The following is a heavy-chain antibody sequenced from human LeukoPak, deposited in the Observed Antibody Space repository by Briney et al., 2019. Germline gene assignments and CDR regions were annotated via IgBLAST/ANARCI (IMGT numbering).Heavy chain of an antibody. CDR1: GFTFSSYG. Sequence: GRSLRLSCAASGFTFSSYGMHWVRQAPGKGLEWVAVIWYDGSNKYYADSVKGRFTISRDNSKNTLYLQMNSLRAEDTAVYYCARDNSVADYFDYWGKGTLVTVSS. CDR2: IWYDGSNK. CDR3: ARDNSVADYFDY. D-gene: IGHD6-19*01. V-gene: IGHV3-33*01. J-gene: IGHJ4*02.